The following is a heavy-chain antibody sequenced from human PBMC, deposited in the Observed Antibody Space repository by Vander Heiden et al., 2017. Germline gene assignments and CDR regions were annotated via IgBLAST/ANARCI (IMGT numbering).Heavy chain of an antibody. V-gene: IGHV3-21*01. CDR1: GFTFSSYS. J-gene: IGHJ4*02. CDR2: ISSSSSYI. D-gene: IGHD3-10*01. CDR3: ARDMNGGFGELIF. Sequence: EVQLVESGGGLVKPGGSLRLSCAASGFTFSSYSMNWVRPYPGKGLECVSAISSSSSYIYYADAVKGRFTSSRDNAKNSLYLQMNSLGAEDTAVYYCARDMNGGFGELIFWGQGTLVTVSS.